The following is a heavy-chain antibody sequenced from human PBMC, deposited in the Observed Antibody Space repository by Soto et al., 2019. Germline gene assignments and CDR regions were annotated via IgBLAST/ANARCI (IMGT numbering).Heavy chain of an antibody. J-gene: IGHJ5*02. CDR1: GVSFSSYY. CDR3: ARPKTIGSAAGKGWFDP. Sequence: PSETLSLTCTVSGVSFSSYYWSWIRQPPGKGLEWIGYIHYSGITSYNPSLKGRLIISVDPSKNQFSLKLTSVTAADMAMYYCARPKTIGSAAGKGWFDPWGQGTLVTVSS. CDR2: IHYSGIT. D-gene: IGHD6-13*01. V-gene: IGHV4-59*08.